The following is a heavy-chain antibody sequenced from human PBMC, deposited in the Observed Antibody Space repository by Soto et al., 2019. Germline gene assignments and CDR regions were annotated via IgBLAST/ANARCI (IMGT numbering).Heavy chain of an antibody. J-gene: IGHJ4*02. CDR1: GGSISSYY. CDR2: IYYSGST. D-gene: IGHD2-2*01. V-gene: IGHV4-59*12. Sequence: SETLSLTCTVSGGSISSYYWSWIRQPPGKGLEWIGYIYYSGSTNYNPSLKSRVTISVDTSKNQFSLKLSSVTAADTAVYYCARESRGVVVPVFDYWGQGTLVTVSS. CDR3: ARESRGVVVPVFDY.